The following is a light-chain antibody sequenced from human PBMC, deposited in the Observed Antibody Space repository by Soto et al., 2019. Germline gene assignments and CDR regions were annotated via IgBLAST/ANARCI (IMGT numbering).Light chain of an antibody. J-gene: IGLJ2*01. CDR1: SGSVSISYY. Sequence: QAVVTQEPSFSVSPGGTVTLTCGLSSGSVSISYYPSWYQQTPGQAPRTLIYNTNTRSSGVPDRFSGSILENKAALTITGAQADDESDYYCLLYMGNGIAVFGGGTKLTVL. CDR2: NTN. CDR3: LLYMGNGIAV. V-gene: IGLV8-61*01.